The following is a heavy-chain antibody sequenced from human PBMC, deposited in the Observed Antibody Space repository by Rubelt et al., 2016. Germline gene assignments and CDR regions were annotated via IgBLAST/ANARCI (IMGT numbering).Heavy chain of an antibody. Sequence: QVQLVQSGAEVKKPGASVKVSCKASGYTFTGYYMNWVRQAPGPGLEWMGWSNPNSGGKNDDQKLQGRVTMTRDTSVSTAYMELSRLRSDDTAVYYCARVYYGMDVWGQGTTVTVSS. CDR2: SNPNSGGK. CDR3: ARVYYGMDV. V-gene: IGHV1-2*02. CDR1: GYTFTGYY. J-gene: IGHJ6*02.